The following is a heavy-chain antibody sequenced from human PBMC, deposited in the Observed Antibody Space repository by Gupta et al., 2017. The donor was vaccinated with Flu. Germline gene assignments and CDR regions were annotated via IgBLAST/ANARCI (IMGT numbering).Heavy chain of an antibody. CDR3: ARDRPHNWFDP. J-gene: IGHJ5*02. CDR2: INNDGNGR. CDR1: GFTFSSHW. D-gene: IGHD6-6*01. Sequence: EVQVVESGGGLVQPGGSLRLSCAASGFTFSSHWMHWVRQAPGKGLEWVSGINNDGNGRDYADSVRGRFTISRDNAKNTMYLQMNSLRVEDTAIYFCARDRPHNWFDPWGQGTLVTVSS. V-gene: IGHV3-74*01.